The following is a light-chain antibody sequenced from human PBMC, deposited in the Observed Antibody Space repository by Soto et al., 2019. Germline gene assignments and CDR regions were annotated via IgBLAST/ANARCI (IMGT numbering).Light chain of an antibody. CDR2: EVS. J-gene: IGLJ2*01. V-gene: IGLV2-8*01. CDR3: SSYAGSNNLL. Sequence: QSALTQPPSASGSPGQSVTMSCTGTSSDVGSYNYVSWYQRHPGKAPKLIIYEVSQRPSGVPDRFSGSKSGNTASLTVSGLQAEDEADYYCSSYAGSNNLLFGGGTKLTVL. CDR1: SSDVGSYNY.